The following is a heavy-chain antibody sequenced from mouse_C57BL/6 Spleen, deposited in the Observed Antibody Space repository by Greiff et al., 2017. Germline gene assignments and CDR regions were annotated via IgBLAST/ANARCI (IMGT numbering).Heavy chain of an antibody. V-gene: IGHV1-52*01. CDR1: GYTFTSYW. J-gene: IGHJ2*01. CDR3: ARRDDGNYFDY. CDR2: IDPSDSET. Sequence: QVQLKQPGAELVRPGSSVKLSCKASGYTFTSYWMHWVKQRPIQGLEWIGNIDPSDSETHYNQKFKDKATLTVDKSSSTAYMQLSSLTSEDSAVYYCARRDDGNYFDYWGQGTTLTVSS. D-gene: IGHD2-3*01.